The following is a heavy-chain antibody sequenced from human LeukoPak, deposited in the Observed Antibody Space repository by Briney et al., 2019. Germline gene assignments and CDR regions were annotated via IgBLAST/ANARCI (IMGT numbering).Heavy chain of an antibody. CDR1: GYTLTELS. Sequence: GASVKVSCKVSGYTLTELSMHWVRQAPGQGLEWMGVINPSGGSTTYAQKFQGRVTMTRDTSTSTVYMELSNLRSEDTAVYYCARERAAVVAATRVPGSWGQGTLVTVSS. CDR3: ARERAAVVAATRVPGS. CDR2: INPSGGST. J-gene: IGHJ5*02. D-gene: IGHD2-15*01. V-gene: IGHV1-46*01.